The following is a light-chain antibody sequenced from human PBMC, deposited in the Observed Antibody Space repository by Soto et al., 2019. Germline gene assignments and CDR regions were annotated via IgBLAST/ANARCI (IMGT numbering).Light chain of an antibody. CDR3: QQLSGYPWT. J-gene: IGKJ1*01. CDR1: QAISSH. Sequence: IQLTQSPSSLSASVGDRVSITCRASQAISSHLAWYQQKPGTAPKLLIYAASTLQSGVPSRFSGRGSGTDFTLTISSLQPEDFATYSCQQLSGYPWTFGQGTKVDI. V-gene: IGKV1-9*01. CDR2: AAS.